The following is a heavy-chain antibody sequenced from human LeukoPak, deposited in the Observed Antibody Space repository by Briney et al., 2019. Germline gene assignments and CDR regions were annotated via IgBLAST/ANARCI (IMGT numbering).Heavy chain of an antibody. CDR1: GFTFSRYA. CDR2: ISYDGSNE. V-gene: IGHV3-30-3*01. CDR3: ARVGYYSSGPFSYFVY. Sequence: GGSLRLSCAASGFTFSRYAMHWVRQAPGKGLEWVAVISYDGSNEYYADSVKGRFTISRDRSENTLYLQMNSLRVEDTAVYYCARVGYYSSGPFSYFVYWGQGTLVTVSS. J-gene: IGHJ4*02. D-gene: IGHD3-10*01.